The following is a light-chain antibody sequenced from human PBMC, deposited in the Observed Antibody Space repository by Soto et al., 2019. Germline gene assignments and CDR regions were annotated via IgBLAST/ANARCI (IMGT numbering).Light chain of an antibody. J-gene: IGKJ4*01. V-gene: IGKV3-11*01. CDR2: DSA. Sequence: EIVLTQSPATLSLSPGERATLSCRASQSVDSYLAWYQQKPGQAPRLLIFDSANRPTGIPPRFSGSGSGTDFTLTISSPEPEDFGVYYCQQRSNGLTFGGGTKVAMK. CDR1: QSVDSY. CDR3: QQRSNGLT.